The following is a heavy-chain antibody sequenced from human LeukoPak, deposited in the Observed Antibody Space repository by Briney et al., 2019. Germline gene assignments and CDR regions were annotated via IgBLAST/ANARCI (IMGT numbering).Heavy chain of an antibody. D-gene: IGHD3-22*01. CDR2: INPNSGGT. CDR3: AGGNYYDSSGYSSDY. Sequence: GASVNVSCRASGYTFTGYYMHWVRQAPGQGLEWMGWINPNSGGTNYAQKFQGRATMTRDTSISTAYMELSRLRSDDTAVYYCAGGNYYDSSGYSSDYWGQGTLVTVSS. CDR1: GYTFTGYY. J-gene: IGHJ4*02. V-gene: IGHV1-2*02.